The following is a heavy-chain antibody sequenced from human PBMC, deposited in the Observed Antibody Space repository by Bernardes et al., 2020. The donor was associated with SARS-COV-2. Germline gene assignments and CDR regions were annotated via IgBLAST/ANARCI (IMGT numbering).Heavy chain of an antibody. V-gene: IGHV3-74*01. CDR1: GFTFSSYW. Sequence: GGSLRLSCAASGFTFSSYWMHWVRQAPGKGLVWVSRINSGGSTYYADSVKGRFIISRDNSKNTLYLQMNSLRAEDTAVYFCAKDYGDNVYYFDYWGQGALVTVSS. CDR3: AKDYGDNVYYFDY. J-gene: IGHJ4*02. CDR2: INSGGST. D-gene: IGHD4-17*01.